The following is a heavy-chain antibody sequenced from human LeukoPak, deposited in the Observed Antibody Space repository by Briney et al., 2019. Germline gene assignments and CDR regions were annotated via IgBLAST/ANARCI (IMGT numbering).Heavy chain of an antibody. Sequence: ASVKVSCNASGDIFNSYSVSWVRQAPGQGLEWMGWISAYNGNTNYAQKLQGRVTMTTDTSTSTAYMELRSLRSDDTAVYYCARDYSRRGWFDPWGQGTLVTVSS. CDR2: ISAYNGNT. CDR1: GDIFNSYS. V-gene: IGHV1-18*01. CDR3: ARDYSRRGWFDP. D-gene: IGHD6-13*01. J-gene: IGHJ5*02.